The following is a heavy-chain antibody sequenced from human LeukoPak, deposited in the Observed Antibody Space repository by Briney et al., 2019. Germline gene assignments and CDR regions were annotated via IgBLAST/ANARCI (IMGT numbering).Heavy chain of an antibody. CDR2: IYYSGST. J-gene: IGHJ4*02. D-gene: IGHD3-3*01. Sequence: PSEALSLTCTVSGGSISSYYWSWIRQPPGKGPEWIGYIYYSGSTNYNPSLKSRVTISVDTSKNQFSLKLSSVTAADTAVYYCARGYDFWSGLFDYWGQGTLVTVSS. CDR1: GGSISSYY. CDR3: ARGYDFWSGLFDY. V-gene: IGHV4-59*01.